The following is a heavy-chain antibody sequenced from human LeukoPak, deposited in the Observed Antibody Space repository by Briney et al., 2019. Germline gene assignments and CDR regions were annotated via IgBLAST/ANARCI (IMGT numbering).Heavy chain of an antibody. V-gene: IGHV1-3*01. J-gene: IGHJ2*01. CDR1: GYTFTSYA. Sequence: AASVKVSCKASGYTFTSYAMHWVRQAPGQRLEWMGWINAGNGNTKYSQKFQGRATITRDTSASTAYMELSSLRSEDTAVYYCARDSSSWYFDLWGRGTLVTVSS. CDR2: INAGNGNT. CDR3: ARDSSSWYFDL. D-gene: IGHD6-13*01.